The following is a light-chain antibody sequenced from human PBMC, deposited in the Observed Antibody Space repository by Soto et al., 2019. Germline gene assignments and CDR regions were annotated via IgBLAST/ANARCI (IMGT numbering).Light chain of an antibody. Sequence: EIVLTQSPATLSLSPGERATLSCRASQSISNYLAWYQQKPGQAPRLLIYDASNRATGIPARFSGSGSGTEFTLTISSLQSEDFAVYYCQQYNNWWTFGQGTKVDIK. CDR1: QSISNY. V-gene: IGKV3-11*01. J-gene: IGKJ1*01. CDR2: DAS. CDR3: QQYNNWWT.